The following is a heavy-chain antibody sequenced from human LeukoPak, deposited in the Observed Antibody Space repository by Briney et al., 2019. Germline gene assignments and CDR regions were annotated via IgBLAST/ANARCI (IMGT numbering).Heavy chain of an antibody. CDR3: ARGRSYGSGSSLYGMDV. CDR1: GFTFSSYS. V-gene: IGHV3-21*01. D-gene: IGHD3-10*01. Sequence: GGSLRLSCAASGFTFSSYSMNWVRQAPGKGLEWVSSISSSSSYIYYADSVKGRFTISRDNAKNSLYLQMNSLRAEDTAVYYCARGRSYGSGSSLYGMDVWGQGTTVTVSS. J-gene: IGHJ6*02. CDR2: ISSSSSYI.